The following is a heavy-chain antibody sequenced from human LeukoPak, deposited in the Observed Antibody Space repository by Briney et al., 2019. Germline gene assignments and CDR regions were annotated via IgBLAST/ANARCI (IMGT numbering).Heavy chain of an antibody. CDR2: IYHSGST. Sequence: SETLSLTCAVSGGSISSSNWWSWVRQPPGKGLEWIGEIYHSGSTNYNPSLKSRVTISVDKSKNQFSLKLSSVTAADTAVYYCARGDYGDPWYNWFDPWGQGTLVTVSS. CDR3: ARGDYGDPWYNWFDP. J-gene: IGHJ5*02. CDR1: GGSISSSNW. D-gene: IGHD4-17*01. V-gene: IGHV4-4*02.